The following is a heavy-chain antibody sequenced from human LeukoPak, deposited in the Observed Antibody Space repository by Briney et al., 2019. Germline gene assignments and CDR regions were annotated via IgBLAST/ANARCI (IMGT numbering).Heavy chain of an antibody. Sequence: GGSLRLSCIASGFTFSEHYMDWVRQSPGQGLEWVGRIRKKTNGYTTEYAASVRGRFTISRDDSRNSLYLQMNSLKTEDTAVYYCARDPESSGWYEGSNWFDPWGQGTLVTVSS. CDR1: GFTFSEHY. J-gene: IGHJ5*02. D-gene: IGHD6-19*01. CDR3: ARDPESSGWYEGSNWFDP. V-gene: IGHV3-72*01. CDR2: IRKKTNGYTT.